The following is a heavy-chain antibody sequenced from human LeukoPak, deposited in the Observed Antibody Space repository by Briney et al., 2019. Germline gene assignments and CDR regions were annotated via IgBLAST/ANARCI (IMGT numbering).Heavy chain of an antibody. V-gene: IGHV3-23*01. J-gene: IGHJ4*02. D-gene: IGHD5-24*01. Sequence: GGSLRLSCAASGFTFSSYAMSWVRQAPGKGLEWVSAISGSGGSTYYADSVKGRFTISRDNSKNTLYLQMNSLRAEDTAVCYCAKVRLQLYYFDYWGQGTLVTVSS. CDR2: ISGSGGST. CDR1: GFTFSSYA. CDR3: AKVRLQLYYFDY.